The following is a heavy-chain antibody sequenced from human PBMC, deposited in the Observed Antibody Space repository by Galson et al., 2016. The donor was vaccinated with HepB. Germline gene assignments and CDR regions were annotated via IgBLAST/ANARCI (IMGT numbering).Heavy chain of an antibody. D-gene: IGHD2-2*01. CDR3: AKGTETGYYTSWFDF. V-gene: IGHV3-23*01. Sequence: SLRLSCAASGFTFSNYAMSWVRQAPGKGLEWVSGLSTSGENTYYADSVKGRFTISRDNSKNTLFLQMNSLRGEDTAVYYCAKGTETGYYTSWFDFWGQGSLVTVSS. J-gene: IGHJ4*02. CDR1: GFTFSNYA. CDR2: LSTSGENT.